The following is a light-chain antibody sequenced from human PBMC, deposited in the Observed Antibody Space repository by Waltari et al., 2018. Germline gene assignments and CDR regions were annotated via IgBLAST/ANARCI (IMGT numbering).Light chain of an antibody. CDR2: EAS. CDR1: QSIGSS. CDR3: QQYSTTPLT. Sequence: DIQMTQSPSTLSASVGDRVTITCRASQSIGSSLAWYQQKPGKAPKVVIYEASSLESGVPDRFSGSGSGTDFTLTISSLQAEDVAVYYCQQYSTTPLTFGGGTKVEVK. V-gene: IGKV1-5*03. J-gene: IGKJ4*01.